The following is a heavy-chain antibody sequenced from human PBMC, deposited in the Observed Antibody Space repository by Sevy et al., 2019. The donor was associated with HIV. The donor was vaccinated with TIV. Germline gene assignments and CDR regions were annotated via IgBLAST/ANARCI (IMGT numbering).Heavy chain of an antibody. Sequence: GGSLRLSCAASGFTFSSYAMSWVRQAPGKGLEWVSAISGSGGSTYYADSVKGRFTISRDNSKNTLYQQMNSLGAEDTVVYYGAKDSGYGGGDAFDIWGQGTMVTVSS. J-gene: IGHJ3*02. CDR3: AKDSGYGGGDAFDI. CDR2: ISGSGGST. D-gene: IGHD5-12*01. CDR1: GFTFSSYA. V-gene: IGHV3-23*01.